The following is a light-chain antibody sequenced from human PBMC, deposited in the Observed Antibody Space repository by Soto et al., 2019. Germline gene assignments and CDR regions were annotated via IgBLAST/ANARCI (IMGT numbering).Light chain of an antibody. CDR1: QSVSTY. Sequence: EIVLTQSPATLSLSPGERATLSCRASQSVSTYLAWYQQKPGQAPRLLIYHASYRATGIPTRFSGSGSGTDFTLTISSLEPEDFAVYYCQQSGSSFYTFGQGTKLEIK. CDR3: QQSGSSFYT. J-gene: IGKJ2*01. V-gene: IGKV3-11*01. CDR2: HAS.